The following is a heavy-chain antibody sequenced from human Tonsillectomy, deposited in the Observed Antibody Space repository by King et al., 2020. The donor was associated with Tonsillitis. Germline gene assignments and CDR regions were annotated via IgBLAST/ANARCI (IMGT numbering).Heavy chain of an antibody. J-gene: IGHJ4*02. Sequence: VQLVQSGGGLVQPGGSLRLSCAASGFTFSTYWMHWVRQVPGKGLVWVSRISSDGSFTDYADSVTGRFTISRDNAKNTLYLQMNSLRAEDTALYYCARSDYGDYAGYWGQGTLVTVSS. V-gene: IGHV3-74*01. CDR3: ARSDYGDYAGY. CDR2: ISSDGSFT. D-gene: IGHD4-17*01. CDR1: GFTFSTYW.